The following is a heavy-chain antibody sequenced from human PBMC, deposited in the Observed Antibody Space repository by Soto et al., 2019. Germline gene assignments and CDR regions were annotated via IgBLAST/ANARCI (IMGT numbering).Heavy chain of an antibody. CDR3: ARGVGGSCYSCYYYGMDV. D-gene: IGHD2-15*01. Sequence: GASVKVSCKASGYTFTSYDINWVRQATGQGLEWMGWMNPNSGNTGYAQKFQGRVTMTRNTSISTAYMELSSLRSEDTAVYYCARGVGGSCYSCYYYGMDVWGQGSTVTVSS. CDR1: GYTFTSYD. J-gene: IGHJ6*02. V-gene: IGHV1-8*01. CDR2: MNPNSGNT.